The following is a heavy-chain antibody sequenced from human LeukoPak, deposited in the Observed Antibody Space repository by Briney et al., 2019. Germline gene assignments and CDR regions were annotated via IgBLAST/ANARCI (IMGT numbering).Heavy chain of an antibody. CDR3: AKDIAAAGTGDFDY. V-gene: IGHV3-9*01. Sequence: GGSLRLSCAASGFTFDDHAMHWVRQAPGKGLEWVSGISWNSGSIGYADSVKGRFTISRDNAKNSLYLQMNSLRAEDTALYYCAKDIAAAGTGDFDYWGQGTLVTVSS. J-gene: IGHJ4*02. CDR1: GFTFDDHA. CDR2: ISWNSGSI. D-gene: IGHD6-13*01.